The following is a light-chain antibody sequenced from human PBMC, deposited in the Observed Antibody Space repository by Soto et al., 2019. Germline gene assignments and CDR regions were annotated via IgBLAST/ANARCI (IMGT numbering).Light chain of an antibody. CDR3: SSFTSTSTNYV. CDR1: SSDIGVYHH. Sequence: QSVLTQPASVSGSPGQSITISCTGTSSDIGVYHHVSWYQQHPGKAPKLMIYDVSNRPSGVSNRFSGSKSGNTASLTISGLQPEDEADYYCSSFTSTSTNYVFGTGTKLTVL. V-gene: IGLV2-14*01. J-gene: IGLJ1*01. CDR2: DVS.